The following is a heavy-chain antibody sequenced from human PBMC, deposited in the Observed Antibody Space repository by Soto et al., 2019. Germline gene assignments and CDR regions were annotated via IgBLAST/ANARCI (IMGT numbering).Heavy chain of an antibody. Sequence: ASVKVSCKASGYTFTSYGISWVRQAPGQGLEWMGWISAYNGNTNYAQKLQGRVTMTTDTSTSTAYMELRSLRSDDTAVYYCARALQYYDFWSGSPNWFDPWGQGTLVTVSS. CDR1: GYTFTSYG. CDR2: ISAYNGNT. J-gene: IGHJ5*02. CDR3: ARALQYYDFWSGSPNWFDP. V-gene: IGHV1-18*01. D-gene: IGHD3-3*01.